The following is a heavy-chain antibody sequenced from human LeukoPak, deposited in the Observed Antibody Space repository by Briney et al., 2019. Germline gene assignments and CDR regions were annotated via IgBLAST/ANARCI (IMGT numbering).Heavy chain of an antibody. V-gene: IGHV4-4*09. CDR3: ARRVISEFSIDKGNWLDP. J-gene: IGHJ5*02. CDR1: GGSIGNYY. CDR2: ILSSGST. D-gene: IGHD3-3*02. Sequence: SETLSLTCTVSGGSIGNYYWNWIRQSPGKGLEWIGYILSSGSTHHNPSLTGRISLSVDTSKNQFSLKLSSVTAADTAVYYCARRVISEFSIDKGNWLDPWGQGTLVTVSS.